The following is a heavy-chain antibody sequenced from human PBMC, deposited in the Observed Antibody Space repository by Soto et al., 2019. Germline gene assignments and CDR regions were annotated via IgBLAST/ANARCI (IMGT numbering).Heavy chain of an antibody. V-gene: IGHV1-2*04. D-gene: IGHD1-1*01. CDR2: INPNSGGT. CDR1: GYTFTGYY. J-gene: IGHJ6*02. Sequence: ASVKVSCKASGYTFTGYYMHWVRQAPGQGLEWMGWINPNSGGTNYAQKFQGWVTMTRDTSISTAYMELSRLRSDDTAVYYCATDMGHTSGTTSFYCGMDGCGQGTRVAVSS. CDR3: ATDMGHTSGTTSFYCGMDG.